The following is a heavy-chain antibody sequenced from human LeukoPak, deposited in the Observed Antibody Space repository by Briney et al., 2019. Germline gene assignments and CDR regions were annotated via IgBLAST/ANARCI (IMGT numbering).Heavy chain of an antibody. CDR1: GGSIGSSYYY. CDR2: IYYSGST. D-gene: IGHD6-6*01. V-gene: IGHV4-39*01. Sequence: SESLSLTCTVSGGSIGSSYYYWGWIRQPPGRGLEWIGSIYYSGSTYYNPSLKSRVTISEDTSKNQFSLKLNSVTAADTAVYYCARHRIAARGSFDYWGQGTLVTVSS. CDR3: ARHRIAARGSFDY. J-gene: IGHJ4*02.